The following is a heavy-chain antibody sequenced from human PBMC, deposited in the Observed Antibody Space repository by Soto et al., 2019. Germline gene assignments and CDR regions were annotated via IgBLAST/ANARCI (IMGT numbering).Heavy chain of an antibody. J-gene: IGHJ4*02. CDR2: VDPEDGET. CDR1: GYTFTDYY. Sequence: GASVKVSCKVSGYTFTDYYMHWVQQAPGKGLEWMGLVDPEDGETIYAEKFQGRVTITADTSTDTAYMELSSLRSEDTAVYYCATDLRYDSSGYYSNFDYWGQGTLVTVSS. V-gene: IGHV1-69-2*01. CDR3: ATDLRYDSSGYYSNFDY. D-gene: IGHD3-22*01.